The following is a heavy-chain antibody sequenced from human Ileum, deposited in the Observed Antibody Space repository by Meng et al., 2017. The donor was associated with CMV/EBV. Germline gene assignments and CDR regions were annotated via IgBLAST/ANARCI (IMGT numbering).Heavy chain of an antibody. J-gene: IGHJ4*02. CDR3: ARDMTNQWFYY. Sequence: QLKASGPGLLKPSETLSPTCTASGDPHRNVSHSWAWFRQSPGKAPELIGSMFFSGIADYNPSLKSRVTISLHATQKQFSLRLTSVTAADSAVYFCARDMTNQWFYYWGQGTLVTVSS. D-gene: IGHD6-19*01. CDR1: GDPHRNVSHS. CDR2: MFFSGIA. V-gene: IGHV4-39*07.